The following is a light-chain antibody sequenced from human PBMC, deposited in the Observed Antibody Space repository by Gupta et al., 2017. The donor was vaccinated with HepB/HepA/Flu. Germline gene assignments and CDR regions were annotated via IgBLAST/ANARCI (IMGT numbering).Light chain of an antibody. CDR1: SSDVGNYNV. Sequence: QSALTQPPSASASPGQSVTIACTGTSSDVGNYNVVPWSQQHPATPPNLISDDVTKRPSGVPDRCAASKSGTTALLNISGHQAEEDAYYYSTSYESGNNGVFGGGTKLTVL. V-gene: IGLV2-8*01. CDR2: DVT. CDR3: TSYESGNNGV. J-gene: IGLJ3*02.